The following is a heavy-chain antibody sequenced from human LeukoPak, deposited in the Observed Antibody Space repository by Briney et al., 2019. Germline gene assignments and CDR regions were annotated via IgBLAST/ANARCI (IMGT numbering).Heavy chain of an antibody. V-gene: IGHV3-21*06. CDR3: ATDRPTGASRVFVVQ. CDR1: GFSFSTYA. J-gene: IGHJ4*02. D-gene: IGHD2-15*01. CDR2: MIRGPCYI. Sequence: GSLTLSCTASGFSFSTYAMTWVRQAPGKGLEWISSMIRGPCYIYYADSVRGRFTISRDNTKNSLYLLMNYLRAEDTAIYYCATDRPTGASRVFVVQWGQGTPVT.